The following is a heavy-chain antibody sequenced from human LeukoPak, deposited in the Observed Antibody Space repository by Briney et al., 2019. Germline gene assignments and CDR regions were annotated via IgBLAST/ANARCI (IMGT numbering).Heavy chain of an antibody. CDR1: GGSISTDSYY. CDR2: IFYSGST. J-gene: IGHJ4*02. V-gene: IGHV4-39*01. D-gene: IGHD4-17*01. Sequence: SETLSLTCTVSGGSISTDSYYWAWIRQPPGKGLEWIGSIFYSGSTHYNPSLKSRATISVDTSKNQFSLKLSSVTAADTAVYYCARLGLYGEMVDYWGQGTLVTVSS. CDR3: ARLGLYGEMVDY.